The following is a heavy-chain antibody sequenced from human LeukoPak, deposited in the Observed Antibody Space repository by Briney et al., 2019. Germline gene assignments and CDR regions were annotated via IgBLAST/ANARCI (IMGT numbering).Heavy chain of an antibody. J-gene: IGHJ4*02. CDR1: GGTFSSYA. D-gene: IGHD3-10*01. CDR2: IIPIFGTA. V-gene: IGHV1-69*05. CDR3: AREDTDTSGDY. Sequence: SVKVSCKASGGTFSSYAISWVQQAPGQGLEWMGRIIPIFGTANYAQKFQGRVTITTDESTSTAYMELSSLRSEDTAVYYCAREDTDTSGDYWGQGTLVTVSS.